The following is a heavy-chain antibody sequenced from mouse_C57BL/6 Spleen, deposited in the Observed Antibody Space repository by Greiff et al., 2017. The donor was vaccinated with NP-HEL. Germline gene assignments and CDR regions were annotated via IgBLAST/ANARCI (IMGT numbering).Heavy chain of an antibody. D-gene: IGHD2-2*01. J-gene: IGHJ4*01. CDR3: ARRGGYGHYYAMDY. V-gene: IGHV5-4*03. CDR2: ISDGGSYT. Sequence: EVQWVDSGGGLVKPGGSLKLSCAASGFTFSSYAMSWVRQSLEKRLEWVATISDGGSYTYYPDNVKGRFTISRDNAKNNLYLQMSHLKSEDTAMYYCARRGGYGHYYAMDYWGQGTSVTVSS. CDR1: GFTFSSYA.